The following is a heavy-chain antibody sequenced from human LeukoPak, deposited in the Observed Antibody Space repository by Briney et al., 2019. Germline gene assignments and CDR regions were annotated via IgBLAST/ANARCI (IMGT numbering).Heavy chain of an antibody. Sequence: PGRSLRLSCTASGFTFRDHAMSWVRQAPGKGLEWVGFIRSKAYGGTTEYAASVKGRFTISRDDSKSIAYLQMNSLKAEDTAVYYCTTGPIQLWLYYGMDVWGQGTTVIVSS. V-gene: IGHV3-49*04. D-gene: IGHD5-18*01. CDR2: IRSKAYGGTT. J-gene: IGHJ6*02. CDR1: GFTFRDHA. CDR3: TTGPIQLWLYYGMDV.